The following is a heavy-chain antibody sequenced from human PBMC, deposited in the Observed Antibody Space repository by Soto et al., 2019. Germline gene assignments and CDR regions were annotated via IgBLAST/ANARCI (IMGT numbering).Heavy chain of an antibody. V-gene: IGHV3-33*01. J-gene: IGHJ2*01. CDR3: ARENYGYSSFAH. CDR1: GFTFSRYG. Sequence: QVQLVASGVGVVQPGRSLRLSCAASGFTFSRYGLHWVRQAPGKGLEWVAVIWYDGSKKYYADSVKGRFTISRDNSKHQLYMQMNSLRAEDTSVYYCARENYGYSSFAHWGRGTLVTVSS. D-gene: IGHD4-17*01. CDR2: IWYDGSKK.